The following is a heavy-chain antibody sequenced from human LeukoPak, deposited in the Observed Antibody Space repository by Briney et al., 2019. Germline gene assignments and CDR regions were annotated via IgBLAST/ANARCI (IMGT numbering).Heavy chain of an antibody. D-gene: IGHD3-9*01. J-gene: IGHJ4*02. CDR2: INHSGST. Sequence: PPETLSLTCAVYGGSFSGYYWSWIRQPPGKGLEWIGEINHSGSTNYNPSLKSRVTISVDTSRNQFSLKLSSVTAADTAVYYCAREQAALGRYFDWLPFDYWGQGTLVTVSS. CDR3: AREQAALGRYFDWLPFDY. CDR1: GGSFSGYY. V-gene: IGHV4-34*01.